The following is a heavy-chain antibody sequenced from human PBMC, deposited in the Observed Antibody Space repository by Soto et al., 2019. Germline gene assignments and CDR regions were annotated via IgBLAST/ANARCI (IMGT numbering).Heavy chain of an antibody. CDR1: EFTFSNYG. V-gene: IGHV3-33*01. CDR3: ARDDEYSWNVMDV. Sequence: QVQLVESGGCVVQPGRSLRLSCAASEFTFSNYGMHWVRQAPGKGLEWVAVILNDGSNRYHADSVKDRFTISRDNSKNTLYLQMNSLRAEEMGVYYCARDDEYSWNVMDVWGQGTLVTVS. J-gene: IGHJ6*02. CDR2: ILNDGSNR. D-gene: IGHD6-6*01.